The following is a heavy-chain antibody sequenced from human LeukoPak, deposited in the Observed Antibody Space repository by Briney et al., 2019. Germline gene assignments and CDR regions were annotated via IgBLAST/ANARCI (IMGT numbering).Heavy chain of an antibody. Sequence: ASVKASCKASGYTFTGYYMHWVRQAPGQGLEWMGWINPNSGGTKYAQKFQGRVTMTRDTSISTAYMELRRLRSDDTAMYYCATGGAVAGTGGWFDYWGQGTLVTVSP. CDR1: GYTFTGYY. CDR3: ATGGAVAGTGGWFDY. D-gene: IGHD6-19*01. V-gene: IGHV1-2*02. J-gene: IGHJ4*02. CDR2: INPNSGGT.